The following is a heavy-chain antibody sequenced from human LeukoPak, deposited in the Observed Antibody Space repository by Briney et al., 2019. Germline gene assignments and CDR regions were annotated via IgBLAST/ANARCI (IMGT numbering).Heavy chain of an antibody. V-gene: IGHV3-7*03. CDR2: INHNGNVN. CDR3: ARGGGLDV. Sequence: GGSLRLSCAASGFTFSSYWMNWDRQAPGEGLEWVASINHNGNVNYYVDSVKGRFTISRDNAKNSLYLQMSNLRAEDTAVYFCARGGGLDVWGQGATVTVSS. D-gene: IGHD3-16*01. CDR1: GFTFSSYW. J-gene: IGHJ6*02.